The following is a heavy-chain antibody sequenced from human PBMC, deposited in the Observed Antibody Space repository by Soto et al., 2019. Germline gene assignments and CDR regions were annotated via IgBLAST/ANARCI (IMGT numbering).Heavy chain of an antibody. CDR3: ARDYYDGSNYYPAGCDY. V-gene: IGHV3-48*03. J-gene: IGHJ4*02. Sequence: EVQLVESGGGLVQPGGSRRLSCAASGFTFSSYEMNGVRQAPGKGLEWVSYISYSGSTIYYADSVKGRFTSSRDNAKNSLYLQMNSLRAEDTAVYYCARDYYDGSNYYPAGCDYWGQGTLVTVSS. CDR1: GFTFSSYE. CDR2: ISYSGSTI. D-gene: IGHD3-22*01.